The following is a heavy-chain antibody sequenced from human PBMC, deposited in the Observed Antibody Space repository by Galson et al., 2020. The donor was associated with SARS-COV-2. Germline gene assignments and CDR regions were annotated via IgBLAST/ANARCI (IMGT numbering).Heavy chain of an antibody. Sequence: SETLSLTCTISGGSRSSSFWSWIRQPPGKGLEWIGYINYHGSSNYNPSLKSRVSMSVDTSKNQVTLKLNSVIAADTAVYYCARVAVGGARPGFDPWGQGSLVTVSS. CDR3: ARVAVGGARPGFDP. V-gene: IGHV4-59*01. J-gene: IGHJ5*02. D-gene: IGHD6-6*01. CDR2: INYHGSS. CDR1: GGSRSSSF.